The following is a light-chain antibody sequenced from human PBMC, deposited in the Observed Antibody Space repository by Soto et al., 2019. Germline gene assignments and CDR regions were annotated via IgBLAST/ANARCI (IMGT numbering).Light chain of an antibody. CDR2: ENN. Sequence: QSVLTQPPSVSAAPGQKVTISCSGSTSNIGNNYVSWYQQLPGTAPKLLIYENNKRPSGIPDRFSGSKSGTSATLGITGLQTGDEADYYCGTWDNSLSLYWVFGGGTKLTVL. CDR3: GTWDNSLSLYWV. V-gene: IGLV1-51*02. CDR1: TSNIGNNY. J-gene: IGLJ3*02.